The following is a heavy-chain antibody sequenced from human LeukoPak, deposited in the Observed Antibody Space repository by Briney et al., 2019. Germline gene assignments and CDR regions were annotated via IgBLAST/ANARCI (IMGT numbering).Heavy chain of an antibody. V-gene: IGHV3-23*01. J-gene: IGHJ4*02. Sequence: GGSLRLSCAVSGFTFSPYAMSWVRQAPGKGLEWVSTFSGSGFTTYYADSVKGRFTISRDNSKNTLYLQMNSLRADDTAVYYCAKGSAGGYGYYFDYWGQGTLVTVSS. CDR3: AKGSAGGYGYYFDY. CDR2: FSGSGFTT. CDR1: GFTFSPYA. D-gene: IGHD5-12*01.